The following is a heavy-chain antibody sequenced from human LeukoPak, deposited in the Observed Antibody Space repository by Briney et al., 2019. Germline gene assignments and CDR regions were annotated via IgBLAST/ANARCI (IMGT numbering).Heavy chain of an antibody. Sequence: LRLSCAASGFTFDDYAMHWIRQPPGKGLEWIGYIYYSGSTNYNPSLKSRVTISVDTSKNQFSLKLSSVTAADTAVYYCAREGPNYYDSSGLFDYWGQGTLVTVSS. V-gene: IGHV4-59*01. CDR2: IYYSGST. D-gene: IGHD3-22*01. J-gene: IGHJ4*02. CDR3: AREGPNYYDSSGLFDY. CDR1: GFTFDDYA.